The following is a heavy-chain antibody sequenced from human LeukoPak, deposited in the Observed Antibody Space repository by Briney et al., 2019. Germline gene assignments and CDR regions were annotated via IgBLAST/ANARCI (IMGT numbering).Heavy chain of an antibody. D-gene: IGHD3-10*01. Sequence: GGSLRLSCAASGFTFDDYAMHWVRQAPGKGLEWVSGISGNSGSIGYADSVKGRFTISRDNAKNSLYLQMNSLRAEDTALYYCAKDTGSGSPGGYYYGMDVWGQGTTVTVSS. CDR1: GFTFDDYA. CDR2: ISGNSGSI. J-gene: IGHJ6*02. V-gene: IGHV3-9*01. CDR3: AKDTGSGSPGGYYYGMDV.